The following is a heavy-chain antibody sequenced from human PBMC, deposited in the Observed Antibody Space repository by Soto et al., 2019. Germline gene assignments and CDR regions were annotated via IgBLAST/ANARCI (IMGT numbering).Heavy chain of an antibody. CDR2: IIPIFGTA. CDR3: ARDIKILLEWLPRSKDYYYYAMDV. D-gene: IGHD3-3*01. J-gene: IGHJ6*02. CDR1: GGTFSSYA. V-gene: IGHV1-69*13. Sequence: SVKFSCKTSGGTFSSYAISWVRQGPGEGLEWMGGIIPIFGTANYAQKFQGRVTITADESTSTAYMELSSLRSEDTAVYYCARDIKILLEWLPRSKDYYYYAMDVWGQGTTVTVSS.